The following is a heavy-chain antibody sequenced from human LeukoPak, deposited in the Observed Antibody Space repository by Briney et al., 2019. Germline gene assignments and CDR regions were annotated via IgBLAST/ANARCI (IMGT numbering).Heavy chain of an antibody. V-gene: IGHV4-31*03. CDR3: AKPYQLLFYFYYYMDV. CDR2: IYYSGST. CDR1: GGSISSGGYY. J-gene: IGHJ6*03. Sequence: SQTLSLTCTVSGGSISSGGYYWSWIRQHPGKGLEWIGYIYYSGSTYYNPSLKSRVTISVDTSKNQFSLKLSSVTAADTAVYYCAKPYQLLFYFYYYMDVWGKGTTVTVSS. D-gene: IGHD2-2*01.